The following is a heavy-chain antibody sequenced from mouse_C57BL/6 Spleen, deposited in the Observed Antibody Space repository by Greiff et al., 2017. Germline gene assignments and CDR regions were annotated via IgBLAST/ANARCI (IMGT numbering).Heavy chain of an antibody. D-gene: IGHD1-1*01. CDR3: ARRSTVVAVDY. V-gene: IGHV1-69*01. CDR2: IDPSDSYT. CDR1: GYTFNSYW. Sequence: QVHVKQPGAELVMPGASVKLSCKASGYTFNSYWMHWVKQRPGQGLEWIGEIDPSDSYTNYNQKFKGKSTLTVDKSSSTAYMQLSSLTSEDSAVYYCARRSTVVAVDYWGQGTTLTVSS. J-gene: IGHJ2*01.